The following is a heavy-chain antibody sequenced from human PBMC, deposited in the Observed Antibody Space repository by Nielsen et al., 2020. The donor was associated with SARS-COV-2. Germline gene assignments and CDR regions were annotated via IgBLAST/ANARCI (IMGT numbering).Heavy chain of an antibody. V-gene: IGHV5-51*01. Sequence: GESLKISCQGSGYSFTSYWIGWVRQMPGKGLEWMGIIYPGDSDTRYSPSFQGQVTISADKSISTAYLQWSSLKASDTAMYYCARQTVLVWFGELSYYFDYWGQGTLVTVSS. D-gene: IGHD3-10*01. CDR3: ARQTVLVWFGELSYYFDY. J-gene: IGHJ4*02. CDR1: GYSFTSYW. CDR2: IYPGDSDT.